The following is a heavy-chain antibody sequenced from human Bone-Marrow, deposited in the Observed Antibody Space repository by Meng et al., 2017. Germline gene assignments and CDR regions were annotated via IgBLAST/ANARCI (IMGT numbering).Heavy chain of an antibody. CDR1: GASLNGYY. D-gene: IGHD2/OR15-2a*01. J-gene: IGHJ4*02. Sequence: QVPLQQWGAGPLKPSETLSLTCDVSGASLNGYYWTCIRQPPGKGLEWIGEINHSGSPDYNTSLKSRVTISVDTSKNQFSLKLSSVTAADTAVYYCARGQLILRNWGQGTLVTVSS. V-gene: IGHV4-34*01. CDR2: INHSGSP. CDR3: ARGQLILRN.